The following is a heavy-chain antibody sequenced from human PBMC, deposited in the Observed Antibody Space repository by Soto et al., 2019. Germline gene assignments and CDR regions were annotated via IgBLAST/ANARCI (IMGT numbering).Heavy chain of an antibody. V-gene: IGHV4-34*01. CDR3: ARGSVDKVDSSGFYEY. CDR2: INHSGGT. J-gene: IGHJ4*02. CDR1: RGTFSASD. Sequence: XGTLWLTFAVCRGTFSASDVSWIRPHPGKGLEWIGEINHSGGTSYNPSLKSRVTISVDTSKSQFSLKLTSVTAADRAVYYCARGSVDKVDSSGFYEYWGQRTPVIFSS. D-gene: IGHD3-22*01.